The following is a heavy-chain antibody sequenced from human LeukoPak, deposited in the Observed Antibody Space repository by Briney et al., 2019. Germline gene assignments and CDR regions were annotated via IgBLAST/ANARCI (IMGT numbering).Heavy chain of an antibody. V-gene: IGHV4-59*01. D-gene: IGHD4-11*01. J-gene: IGHJ6*03. CDR2: IDHTGTT. CDR1: DDSITIYY. Sequence: SETLSLTCSVSDDSITIYYWTWIRQPPGKGLEWIGYIDHTGTTNYNPSLNSRVTISRDTSKNHFSLQLSSVTAPDTAVYFCARGRVSSSTWHSTYYYYFYMDVWGKGTTVTVSS. CDR3: ARGRVSSSTWHSTYYYYFYMDV.